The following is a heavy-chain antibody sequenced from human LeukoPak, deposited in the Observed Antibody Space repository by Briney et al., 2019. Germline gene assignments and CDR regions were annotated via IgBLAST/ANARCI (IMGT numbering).Heavy chain of an antibody. D-gene: IGHD4-23*01. CDR2: INPNSGGT. J-gene: IGHJ6*02. CDR1: GYTFTSYY. V-gene: IGHV1-2*06. Sequence: EASVKASCKTSGYTFTSYYMHWVRQAPGQGLEWMGRINPNSGGTNYAQKFQGRVTMTRDTSISTAYMELSRLRSDDTAVYYCARGETHSMYYGMDVWGQGTTVTVSS. CDR3: ARGETHSMYYGMDV.